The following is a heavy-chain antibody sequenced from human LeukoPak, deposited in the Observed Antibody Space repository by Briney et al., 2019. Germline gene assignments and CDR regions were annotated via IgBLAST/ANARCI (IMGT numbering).Heavy chain of an antibody. CDR3: ARREYSSTDFQKYYFDY. Sequence: SETLSLTCAVYGGSFSGYYWSWIRQPPGKGLEWIGEINHSGSTNNNPSLKSRVTISVDTSKNQFSLKLSSVTAADTAVYYCARREYSSTDFQKYYFDYWGQGTLVTVSS. D-gene: IGHD6-6*01. V-gene: IGHV4-34*01. J-gene: IGHJ4*02. CDR1: GGSFSGYY. CDR2: INHSGST.